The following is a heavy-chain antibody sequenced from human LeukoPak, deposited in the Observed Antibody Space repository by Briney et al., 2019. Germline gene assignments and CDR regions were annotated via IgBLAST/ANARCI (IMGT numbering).Heavy chain of an antibody. D-gene: IGHD5-24*01. CDR2: MSGSGGST. Sequence: GGSLRLSCAASGFTFSSYGMSWVRQAPGKGLEWISAMSGSGGSTYYADSVKGRFTISRDNSKNTLYLQMNSLRAEDTAVYYCAKEEIEMATIIYYYYYMDVWGKGTTVTISS. J-gene: IGHJ6*03. CDR3: AKEEIEMATIIYYYYYMDV. V-gene: IGHV3-23*01. CDR1: GFTFSSYG.